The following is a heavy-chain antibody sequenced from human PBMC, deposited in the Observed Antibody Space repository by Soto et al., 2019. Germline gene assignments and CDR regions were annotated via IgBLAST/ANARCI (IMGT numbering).Heavy chain of an antibody. V-gene: IGHV3-23*01. D-gene: IGHD6-13*01. CDR1: GFMFGTYA. CDR3: AKDRNTGSWYGYFDL. CDR2: ISDTGETT. Sequence: EVQLLESGGGLVQPGGSLRLSCAASGFMFGTYAMSWVRLTPRKGLEWISAISDTGETTYYTSSVKGRFTISRDNSKNPLYLQLNSLSAEDTARYYCAKDRNTGSWYGYFDLWGQGTLVTVSP. J-gene: IGHJ4*02.